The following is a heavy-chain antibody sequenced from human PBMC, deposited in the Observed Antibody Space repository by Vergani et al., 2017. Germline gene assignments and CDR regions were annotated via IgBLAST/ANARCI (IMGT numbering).Heavy chain of an antibody. CDR2: ISGSGGNT. D-gene: IGHD2-8*01. Sequence: EVQLLESGGNLIQPGGSLRLSCGASGFNFSSYAMTWVRLAPGKGLQWVSAISGSGGNTFYTDSVKGRFTISRDNSKDTLYLQMNSLRAEDTAMYFCARGLXDCTHIRCSPPSYWVQGTQVTVSS. CDR1: GFNFSSYA. J-gene: IGHJ4*02. V-gene: IGHV3-23*01. CDR3: ARGLXDCTHIRCSPPSY.